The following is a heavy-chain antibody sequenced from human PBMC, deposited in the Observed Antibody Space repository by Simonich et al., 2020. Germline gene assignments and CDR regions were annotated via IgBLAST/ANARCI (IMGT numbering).Heavy chain of an antibody. J-gene: IGHJ3*02. CDR1: GGSFSGYY. CDR3: ARGKGWKNAFDI. V-gene: IGHV4-34*01. D-gene: IGHD1-1*01. CDR2: INHSGRT. Sequence: QVQLQQWGAGLLKPSETLSLTCAVYGGSFSGYYWSWTRQPPGKGLEWSGEINHSGRTNYNPSLKSRVPIAVDTSKNQFSLKLSSVTAADTAVYYCARGKGWKNAFDIWGQGTMVTVSS.